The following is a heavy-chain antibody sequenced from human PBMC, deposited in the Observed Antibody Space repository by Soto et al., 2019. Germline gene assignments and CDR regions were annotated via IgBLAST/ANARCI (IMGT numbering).Heavy chain of an antibody. CDR1: GHSISSGFYY. D-gene: IGHD5-18*01. CDR3: ARYGYSYSMRFFDK. CDR2: MYHSGST. V-gene: IGHV4-38-2*01. Sequence: LSLTCAVSGHSISSGFYYWGWIRQPPGKGLEWIGSMYHSGSTYHNPSLKSRVTMSVDTSKNQLSLKLTSLTAADAAVYYCARYGYSYSMRFFDKWGQGTRVTVSS. J-gene: IGHJ4*02.